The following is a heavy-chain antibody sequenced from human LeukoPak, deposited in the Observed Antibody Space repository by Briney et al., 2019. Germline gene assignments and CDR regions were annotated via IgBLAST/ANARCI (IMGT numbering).Heavy chain of an antibody. CDR1: GFTFSSYG. CDR2: IRYDGSNK. J-gene: IGHJ4*02. V-gene: IGHV3-30*02. CDR3: AKLFWSGRNFDY. D-gene: IGHD3-3*01. Sequence: GGSLGLSCAASGFTFSSYGMHWVRQAPGKGLEWVAFIRYDGSNKYYADSVKGRFTISRDNSKNTLYLQMNSLRAEDTAVYYCAKLFWSGRNFDYWGQGTLVTVSS.